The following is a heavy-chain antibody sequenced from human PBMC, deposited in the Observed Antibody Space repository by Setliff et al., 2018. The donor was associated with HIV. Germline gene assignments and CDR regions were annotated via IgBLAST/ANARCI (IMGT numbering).Heavy chain of an antibody. CDR3: VRWGLPYGIDA. V-gene: IGHV3-7*01. D-gene: IGHD3-16*01. Sequence: GGSLRLSCAASGLPFSDAWTGWVRQAPGKGREWVAHIKPDGSSKKYVDSVKGRFTISRDNAKDSLYLQMHSLRAEDTAVYYCVRWGLPYGIDAWGQGTLVTVSS. CDR2: IKPDGSSK. J-gene: IGHJ4*02. CDR1: GLPFSDAW.